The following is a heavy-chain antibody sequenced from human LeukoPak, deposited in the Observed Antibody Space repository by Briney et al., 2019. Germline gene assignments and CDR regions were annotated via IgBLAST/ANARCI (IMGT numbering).Heavy chain of an antibody. Sequence: SETLSLTCAVYGGSFSGYYWSWIRQPPGKGLEWIGEINHSGSTYYNPSLKSRVIISVDTSKNRFSLKLSSVTAADTAVYYCARHEWGITNAFDIWGHGTLFTVSS. CDR1: GGSFSGYY. J-gene: IGHJ3*02. CDR2: INHSGST. CDR3: ARHEWGITNAFDI. D-gene: IGHD1-26*01. V-gene: IGHV4-34*01.